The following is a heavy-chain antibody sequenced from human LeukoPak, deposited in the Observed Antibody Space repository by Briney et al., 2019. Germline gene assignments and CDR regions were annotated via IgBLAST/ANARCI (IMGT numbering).Heavy chain of an antibody. J-gene: IGHJ2*01. V-gene: IGHV1-2*02. CDR2: INPNSGGT. D-gene: IGHD3-10*01. CDR1: GYTFTGYY. Sequence: ASVKVSCKASGYTFTGYYMHWVRQAPGLGLEWMGWINPNSGGTNYAQKFQGRVTMTRDTSISTAYMELSRLRSDDTAVYYCARKALWFGDDWYFDLWGRGTLVTVSS. CDR3: ARKALWFGDDWYFDL.